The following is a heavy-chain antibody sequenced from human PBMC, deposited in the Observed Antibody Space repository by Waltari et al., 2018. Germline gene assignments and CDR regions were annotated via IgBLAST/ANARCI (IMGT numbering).Heavy chain of an antibody. V-gene: IGHV4-59*11. J-gene: IGHJ2*01. D-gene: IGHD7-27*01. Sequence: QVQLQESGPGLVKPSETLSLTCTVSGGSISSHYWSWIRQPPGKGLEWIGYIYYSGSTNYNPSLKSRVTISVDTSKNQFSLKLSSVTAADTAVYYCVIPSGDRANWYFDLWGRGTLVTVSS. CDR2: IYYSGST. CDR1: GGSISSHY. CDR3: VIPSGDRANWYFDL.